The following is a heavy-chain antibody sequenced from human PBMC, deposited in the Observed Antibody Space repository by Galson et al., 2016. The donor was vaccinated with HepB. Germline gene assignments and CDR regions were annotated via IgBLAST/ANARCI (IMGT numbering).Heavy chain of an antibody. J-gene: IGHJ5*02. CDR2: ISDDGRKK. D-gene: IGHD3-22*01. Sequence: SLRLSCAASGFTFGSYAMHWVRQAPGKGLEWVATISDDGRKKDYADSVKGRFTISRDNSKNTLYLEMNSLRAEDTAVYYCAKAADYYDSSGYYYLNWFDPWGQETLVTVSS. CDR3: AKAADYYDSSGYYYLNWFDP. V-gene: IGHV3-30*18. CDR1: GFTFGSYA.